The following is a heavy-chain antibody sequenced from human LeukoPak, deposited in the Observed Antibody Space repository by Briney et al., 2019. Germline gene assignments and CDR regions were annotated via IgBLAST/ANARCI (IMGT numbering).Heavy chain of an antibody. V-gene: IGHV1-8*01. CDR1: GYTFTSYD. J-gene: IGHJ4*02. Sequence: GASVKVSCKASGYTFTSYDINWVRQATGQGLEWMGWMNPNSGNTGYAQKFQGRVTMTRNTSISTAYMELSSLRSEDTAVYYCAREGLGGHDSSGYSDYWGQGTLVTVSS. D-gene: IGHD3-22*01. CDR3: AREGLGGHDSSGYSDY. CDR2: MNPNSGNT.